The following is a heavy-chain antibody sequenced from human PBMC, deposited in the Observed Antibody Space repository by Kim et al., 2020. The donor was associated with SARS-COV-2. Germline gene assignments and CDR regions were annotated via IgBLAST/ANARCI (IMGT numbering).Heavy chain of an antibody. CDR3: ARDPSRVDIVATVSWSRPFDY. J-gene: IGHJ4*02. D-gene: IGHD5-12*01. CDR1: GFTFSSYS. CDR2: ISSSSSTI. V-gene: IGHV3-48*02. Sequence: GGSLRLSCAASGFTFSSYSMNWVRQAPGKGLEWVSYISSSSSTIYYADSVKGRFTISRDNAKNSLYLQMNSLRDEDTAVYYCARDPSRVDIVATVSWSRPFDYWGQGTLVTVSS.